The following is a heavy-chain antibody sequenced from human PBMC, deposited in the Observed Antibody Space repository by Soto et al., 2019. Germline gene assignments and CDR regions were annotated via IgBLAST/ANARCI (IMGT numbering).Heavy chain of an antibody. J-gene: IGHJ6*02. V-gene: IGHV3-23*01. CDR3: AKAHCTNGVCPFELYGMDV. CDR2: ISGSGGST. Sequence: GSLRLSCAASGFTFSSYAMSWVRQAPGKGLEWVSAISGSGGSTYYADSVKGRFTISRDNSKNTLYLQMNSLRAEDTAVYYCAKAHCTNGVCPFELYGMDVWGQGTTVTVSS. D-gene: IGHD2-8*01. CDR1: GFTFSSYA.